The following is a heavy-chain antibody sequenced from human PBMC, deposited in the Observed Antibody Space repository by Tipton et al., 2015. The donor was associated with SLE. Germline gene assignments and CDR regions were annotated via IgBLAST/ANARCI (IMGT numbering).Heavy chain of an antibody. CDR3: VKGLTGFGGMDA. CDR1: GFTFSSYV. J-gene: IGHJ6*03. CDR2: IIGSGGST. Sequence: SLRLSCAASGFTFSSYVMSWVRQAPGKGLEWFSGIIGSGGSTYHADSVKGRFTISRDNSKNTVYLQMNSLRADDTAVYYCVKGLTGFGGMDAWGKGTTVTASS. V-gene: IGHV3-23*01. D-gene: IGHD1-14*01.